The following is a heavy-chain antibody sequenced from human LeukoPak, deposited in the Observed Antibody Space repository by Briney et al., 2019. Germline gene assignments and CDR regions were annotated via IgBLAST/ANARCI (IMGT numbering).Heavy chain of an antibody. CDR1: GGSFSGYY. CDR3: ARASPNCSSTSCSFDY. D-gene: IGHD2-2*01. Sequence: PSETLSLTCAVYGGSFSGYYWSWIRQPPGKGLEWIGEINHSGSTNYNPSLKSRVTISVDTSKNQFSLKLSSVTAADTAVYYCARASPNCSSTSCSFDYWGQGTLVTVSS. V-gene: IGHV4-34*01. J-gene: IGHJ4*02. CDR2: INHSGST.